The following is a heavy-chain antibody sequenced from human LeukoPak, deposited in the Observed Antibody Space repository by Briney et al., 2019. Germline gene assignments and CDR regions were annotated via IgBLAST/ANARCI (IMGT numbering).Heavy chain of an antibody. CDR2: ISKDGGDK. Sequence: PGGSLRLSCAASRFTFSNYGMHWVRQAPGKGLEWVAVISKDGGDKHYRDSVKGRFTISRDNPKNTLYLQMNNLRAEDTAVYYCAKDKARYSSDYYFDYWGQGTLVTVSS. V-gene: IGHV3-30*18. CDR3: AKDKARYSSDYYFDY. J-gene: IGHJ4*02. CDR1: RFTFSNYG. D-gene: IGHD6-19*01.